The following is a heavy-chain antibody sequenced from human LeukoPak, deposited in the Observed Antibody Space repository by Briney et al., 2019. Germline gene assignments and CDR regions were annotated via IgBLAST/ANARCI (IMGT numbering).Heavy chain of an antibody. V-gene: IGHV3-11*01. Sequence: PGGSLRLSYAASGFTFSDYYMSWIRQAPGKGLEWLSYITDSGSHRYYADSVKGRFTISRDNAKNSLYLQMNSLRADDTAVYYCARDIAVAGYWGQGTLVTVSS. J-gene: IGHJ4*02. CDR3: ARDIAVAGY. D-gene: IGHD6-19*01. CDR2: ITDSGSHR. CDR1: GFTFSDYY.